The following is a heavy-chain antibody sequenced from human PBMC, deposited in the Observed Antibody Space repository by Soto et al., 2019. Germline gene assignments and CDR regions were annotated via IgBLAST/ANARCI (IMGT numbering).Heavy chain of an antibody. CDR1: GGSISSGGYY. Sequence: QVQLQESGPGLVKPSQTLSLTCTVSGGSISSGGYYWSWIRQHPGKGLAWIGYIYYSGSTYYNPSLKSRVTISVDTSKNQFSLKLSSVTAADTAVYYCAREIDSSGSRWFDPWGQGTLVTVSS. J-gene: IGHJ5*02. V-gene: IGHV4-31*03. CDR3: AREIDSSGSRWFDP. D-gene: IGHD6-19*01. CDR2: IYYSGST.